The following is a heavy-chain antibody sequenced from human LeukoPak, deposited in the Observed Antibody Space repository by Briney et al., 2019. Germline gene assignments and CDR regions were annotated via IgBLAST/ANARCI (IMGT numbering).Heavy chain of an antibody. V-gene: IGHV3-23*01. CDR3: ARDRYSTIFGG. CDR2: ISGSGGST. Sequence: GGSLRLSCAASGFTFSSYAMSWVRQAPGKGLEWVSAISGSGGSTYYADSVKGRFTISRDNSKNTLYLQVNSLRAEDTAVYYCARDRYSTIFGGWGQGTLVTVSS. CDR1: GFTFSSYA. J-gene: IGHJ4*02. D-gene: IGHD3-3*01.